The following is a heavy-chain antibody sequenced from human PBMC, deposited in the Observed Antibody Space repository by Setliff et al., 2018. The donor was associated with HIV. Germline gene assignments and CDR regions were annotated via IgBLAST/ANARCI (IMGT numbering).Heavy chain of an antibody. D-gene: IGHD6-13*01. Sequence: SETLSLTCTVSGGSISSYYWSWIRQPPGEGLEWIGYIFYSGSTNYNPSLKSRVTMSVDTSKNQFSLKLSSVTAADTAVYYCAGSLAAAGPARYYFDYWGQGTLVTVS. CDR2: IFYSGST. V-gene: IGHV4-59*12. J-gene: IGHJ4*02. CDR3: AGSLAAAGPARYYFDY. CDR1: GGSISSYY.